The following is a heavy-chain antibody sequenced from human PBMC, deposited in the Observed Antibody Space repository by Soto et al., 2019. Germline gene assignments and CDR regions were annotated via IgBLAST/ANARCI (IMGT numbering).Heavy chain of an antibody. Sequence: QVQLVESGGGVVQPGRSLRLSCAASGFTFSSYGMHWVRQAPGKGLEWVAVISYDGSNKYYADSVKGRFTISRDNSKNTLYLQMNSLRVEDTALYYCAGHGGYSYLGQGTLVTVSS. CDR1: GFTFSSYG. CDR2: ISYDGSNK. CDR3: AGHGGYSY. D-gene: IGHD2-15*01. V-gene: IGHV3-30*03. J-gene: IGHJ4*02.